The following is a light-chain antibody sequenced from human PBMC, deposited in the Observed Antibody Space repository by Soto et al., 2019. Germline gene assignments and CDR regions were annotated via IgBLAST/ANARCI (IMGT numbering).Light chain of an antibody. CDR3: KQYSSSVK. J-gene: IGKJ1*01. CDR1: QRISPW. V-gene: IGKV1-5*01. Sequence: DIQMTQSPSTLSASVGDIVTIACRASQRISPWLAWYQQKPGKAPKLLIYGASSLKGGVPSRFSGSGSGTDFTLTISSLQPDDFATYYCKQYSSSVKFGQGTKVDIK. CDR2: GAS.